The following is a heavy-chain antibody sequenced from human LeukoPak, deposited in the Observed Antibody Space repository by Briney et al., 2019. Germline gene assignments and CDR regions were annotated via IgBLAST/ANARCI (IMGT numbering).Heavy chain of an antibody. D-gene: IGHD3-16*01. Sequence: GGSLRLSCAASGFSFSSYAMSWVRQAPGKGLEWVALILYDGSNKYYAESVKGRFSISRDNSKNSVYLQMNSLRAEDTAIYYCARDLSFGQDVLDYWGQGTLVTVSS. J-gene: IGHJ4*02. CDR3: ARDLSFGQDVLDY. CDR1: GFSFSSYA. V-gene: IGHV3-30*04. CDR2: ILYDGSNK.